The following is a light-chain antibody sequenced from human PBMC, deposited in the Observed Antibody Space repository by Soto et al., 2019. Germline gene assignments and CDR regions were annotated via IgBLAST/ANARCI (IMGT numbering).Light chain of an antibody. CDR3: QQYNSYLMYT. CDR1: QSISSW. J-gene: IGKJ2*01. CDR2: KAS. V-gene: IGKV1-5*03. Sequence: IQLTRSPSPLSESLGEGVTSTSRPGQSISSWLAWYQQKPGKAPKLLIYKASSLESGVPSRFSGSGSGTEFTLTISSLQPDDFATYYCQQYNSYLMYTFGQGTKVDIK.